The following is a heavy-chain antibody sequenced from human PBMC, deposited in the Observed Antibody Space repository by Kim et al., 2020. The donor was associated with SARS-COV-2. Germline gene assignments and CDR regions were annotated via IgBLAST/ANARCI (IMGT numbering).Heavy chain of an antibody. J-gene: IGHJ6*03. V-gene: IGHV3-21*01. Sequence: DSVKGRFTISRDNAKNSLYLQMNSLRAEDTAVYYCARDRISNYGYYYMDVWGKGTTVTVSS. D-gene: IGHD4-4*01. CDR3: ARDRISNYGYYYMDV.